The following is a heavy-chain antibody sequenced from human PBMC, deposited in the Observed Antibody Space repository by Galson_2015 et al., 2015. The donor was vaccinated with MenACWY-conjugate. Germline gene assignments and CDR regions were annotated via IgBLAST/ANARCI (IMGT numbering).Heavy chain of an antibody. J-gene: IGHJ4*02. CDR3: AKAYIVVIPDAAYDC. CDR1: GFTFSNSA. V-gene: IGHV3-23*01. D-gene: IGHD2-2*01. Sequence: SLRLSCAASGFTFSNSAMSWVRQAPGEGLEWVSGISGSGGNTYYADSVKGRFTISRDNSKSTLYLQMNSLRAEDTAIYYCAKAYIVVIPDAAYDCWGQGTLVTVSS. CDR2: ISGSGGNT.